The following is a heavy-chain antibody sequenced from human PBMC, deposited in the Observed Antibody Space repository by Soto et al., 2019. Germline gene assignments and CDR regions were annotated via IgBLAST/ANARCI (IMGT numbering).Heavy chain of an antibody. CDR3: SSDWYYMDV. CDR1: GFTFSSYP. CDR2: ISSSSSTI. J-gene: IGHJ6*03. V-gene: IGHV3-48*01. D-gene: IGHD2-21*01. Sequence: EVQLVESGGGLVQPGGSLRLSCAASGFTFSSYPMNWVRQAPGKGLEWVSYISSSSSTIYYAESVKGRFTISRDNAKNSLYLQMNSLRAEDTAVYYCSSDWYYMDVWGKGTTVSVSS.